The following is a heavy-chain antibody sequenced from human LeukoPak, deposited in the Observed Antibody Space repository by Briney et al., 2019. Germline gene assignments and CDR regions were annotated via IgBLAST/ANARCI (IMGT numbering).Heavy chain of an antibody. CDR3: ATGVPGAYRIIY. J-gene: IGHJ4*02. V-gene: IGHV3-66*01. CDR2: IYSGGST. D-gene: IGHD2-21*01. Sequence: GGSLRLSCAASGFTVSNNYVSWVRQAPGKGLEWVSVIYSGGSTYYADSVKGRFTISRDNSKNTLYLQMNSLRAEDTAVYYCATGVPGAYRIIYWGQGTLVTVSS. CDR1: GFTVSNNY.